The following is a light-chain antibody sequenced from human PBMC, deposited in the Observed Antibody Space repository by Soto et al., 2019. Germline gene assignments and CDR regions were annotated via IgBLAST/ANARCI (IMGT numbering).Light chain of an antibody. CDR2: GAS. V-gene: IGKV3-20*01. CDR1: QSVGNTW. CDR3: SHYGTSVPYT. J-gene: IGKJ2*01. Sequence: VLTQSPGTLSVSPGERATLSCRAGQSVGNTWLAWYQQKVGQAPRLLLYGASTRATGIPDRFSGSGSGTDFTLTITRLEPEDFAVYYCSHYGTSVPYTFGQGTKVDIK.